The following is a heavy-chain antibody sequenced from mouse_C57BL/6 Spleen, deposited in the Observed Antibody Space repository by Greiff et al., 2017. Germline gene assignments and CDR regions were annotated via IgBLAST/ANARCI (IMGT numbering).Heavy chain of an antibody. CDR1: GYTFTGYW. CDR3: ARSRVSVYYGNSLFAY. V-gene: IGHV1-9*01. Sequence: VQLQQSGAELMKPGASVKLSCKATGYTFTGYWIEWVKQRPGHGLEWIGEILPGSGSTNYNEKFKGKATFTADTSSNTAHMQLSSLTTEDSAIYYCARSRVSVYYGNSLFAYWGQGTLVTVSA. CDR2: ILPGSGST. J-gene: IGHJ3*01. D-gene: IGHD2-1*01.